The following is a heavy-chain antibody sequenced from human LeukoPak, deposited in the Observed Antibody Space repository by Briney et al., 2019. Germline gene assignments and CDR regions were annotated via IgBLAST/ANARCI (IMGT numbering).Heavy chain of an antibody. J-gene: IGHJ4*02. Sequence: NPSETLSLTCTVSGGSISSHYWSWIRQPPGKGLEWIGYIYYSGSTNYNPSLKSRVTISVDTSKNQFSLKLSSVTAADTAVYYCARVKCSGGGCYFDYWGQGTLVTVSS. CDR1: GGSISSHY. CDR2: IYYSGST. V-gene: IGHV4-59*11. D-gene: IGHD2-15*01. CDR3: ARVKCSGGGCYFDY.